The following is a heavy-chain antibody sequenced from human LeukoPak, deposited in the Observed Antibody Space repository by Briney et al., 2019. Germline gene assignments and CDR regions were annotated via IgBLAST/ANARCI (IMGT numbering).Heavy chain of an antibody. V-gene: IGHV4-59*01. J-gene: IGHJ5*02. CDR2: IYYSGST. Sequence: SETLSLTCTVSGGSISSYYWSWIRQPPGKGLEWIGYIYYSGSTNYNPSLKSRVTISVDTSKNQFSLKLSSVTAADTAVYYCARGYYYDSSGYYLPYAWGQGTLVTVSS. CDR1: GGSISSYY. D-gene: IGHD3-22*01. CDR3: ARGYYYDSSGYYLPYA.